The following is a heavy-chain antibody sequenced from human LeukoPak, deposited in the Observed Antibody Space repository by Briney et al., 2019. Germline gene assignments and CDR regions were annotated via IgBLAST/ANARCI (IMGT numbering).Heavy chain of an antibody. CDR2: ISYDGSNE. V-gene: IGHV3-30-3*01. CDR1: GFTFSSYA. J-gene: IGHJ4*02. CDR3: ARDPRDGYNKFDY. D-gene: IGHD5-24*01. Sequence: GGSLRLSCAASGFTFSSYAMHWVRQAPGKGLEWVAVISYDGSNEYYADSVKGRFTISRDNSKNTLYLQMNSLRAEDTAVYYCARDPRDGYNKFDYWGQGTLVTVSS.